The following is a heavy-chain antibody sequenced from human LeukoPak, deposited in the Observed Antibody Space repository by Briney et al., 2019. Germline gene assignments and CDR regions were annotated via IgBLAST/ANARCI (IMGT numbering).Heavy chain of an antibody. Sequence: ASVKVSCKASGYTFTGYYMHWVRQAPGQGLEWMGWINPNSGGTNYAQKFQGRVTMTRDTSISTAYMELSRLRSDDTAVYYCASRGLYDILTGYYAQYYFDYWGQGTLVTVSS. D-gene: IGHD3-9*01. J-gene: IGHJ4*02. CDR3: ASRGLYDILTGYYAQYYFDY. CDR2: INPNSGGT. CDR1: GYTFTGYY. V-gene: IGHV1-2*02.